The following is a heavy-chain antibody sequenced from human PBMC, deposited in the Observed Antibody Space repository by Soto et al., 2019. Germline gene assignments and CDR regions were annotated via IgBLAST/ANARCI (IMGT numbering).Heavy chain of an antibody. CDR1: GFTFSSYS. V-gene: IGHV3-23*01. CDR3: AKKVNSGSGSQFFDY. CDR2: FETGGNGGLT. J-gene: IGHJ4*02. D-gene: IGHD3-10*01. Sequence: GGSLRLSCAASGFTFSSYSMSWVRQAPGKGLEWVSGFETGGNGGLTYYADTAKGRFTISSDNSKNTVFLQINSLRDGDTAVYYCAKKVNSGSGSQFFDYWGQGAMVTVSS.